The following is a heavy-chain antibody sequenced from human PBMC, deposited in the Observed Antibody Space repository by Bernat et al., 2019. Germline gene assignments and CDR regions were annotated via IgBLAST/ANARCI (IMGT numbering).Heavy chain of an antibody. CDR1: GFTFSDYY. V-gene: IGHV3-11*01. CDR3: ARELDQYYYDYYGMDV. Sequence: QVQLVESGGGLVKPGGSLRLSCAASGFTFSDYYMSWIRQAPGKGLEWVSYISSSGSTIYYADSVKGRFTISRDNTKNSLYLQMNSLRAEDTAVYYCARELDQYYYDYYGMDVWGQGTTVTVSS. J-gene: IGHJ6*02. CDR2: ISSSGSTI. D-gene: IGHD1/OR15-1a*01.